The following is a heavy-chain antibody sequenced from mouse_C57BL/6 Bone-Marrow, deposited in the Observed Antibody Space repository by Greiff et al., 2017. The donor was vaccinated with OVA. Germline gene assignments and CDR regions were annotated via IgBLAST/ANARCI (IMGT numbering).Heavy chain of an antibody. CDR3: ARPPYYYGSSYGFAMGY. D-gene: IGHD1-1*01. CDR1: GYTFTSYW. CDR2: IYPGSGST. V-gene: IGHV1-55*01. Sequence: QVQLKQPGAELVKPGASVKMSCKASGYTFTSYWITWVKQRPGQGLEWIGDIYPGSGSTNYNEKFKSKATLTVDTSSSTAYMQLSSLTSDDSAVYYCARPPYYYGSSYGFAMGYWGQGTSVTVSS. J-gene: IGHJ4*01.